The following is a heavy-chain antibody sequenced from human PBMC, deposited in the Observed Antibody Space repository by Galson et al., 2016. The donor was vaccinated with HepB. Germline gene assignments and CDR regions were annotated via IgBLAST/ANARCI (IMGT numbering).Heavy chain of an antibody. CDR1: GYTFTSYG. V-gene: IGHV1-18*01. CDR3: ARDRHQYSSGWYVGGMDV. Sequence: SCKASGYTFTSYGISWVRQAPGQGLEWMGWISAYNGNTNYAQKRQSRVTMTTDPSTSTAYMELRSLRSDDTAVYYCARDRHQYSSGWYVGGMDVWGQGTTVTVSS. CDR2: ISAYNGNT. D-gene: IGHD6-19*01. J-gene: IGHJ6*02.